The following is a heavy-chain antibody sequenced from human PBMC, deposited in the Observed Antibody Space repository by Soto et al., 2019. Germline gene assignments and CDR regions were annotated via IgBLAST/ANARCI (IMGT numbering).Heavy chain of an antibody. J-gene: IGHJ6*02. CDR3: PKVRGGRIAADSSMDV. D-gene: IGHD6-13*01. V-gene: IGHV3-9*01. Sequence: EVQLVESGGGLVQPGRSLRLSCAASGFTFDDYAMHWVRQAPGKGLEWVSGISWHSGSIGYADSVKGRFTISRDNAKNSLYRPMNSLGAEATALYSCPKVRGGRIAADSSMDVWGQGTTVTVSS. CDR2: ISWHSGSI. CDR1: GFTFDDYA.